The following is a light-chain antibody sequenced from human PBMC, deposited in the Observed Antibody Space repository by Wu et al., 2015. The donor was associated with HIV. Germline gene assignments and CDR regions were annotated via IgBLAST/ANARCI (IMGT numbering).Light chain of an antibody. J-gene: IGKJ4*01. CDR2: AAS. CDR3: QQFNSYPLT. Sequence: DIQMTQSPSSLSASVGDRVTITCRASRGIANYLAWYQQKPGKAPELLIFAASTLQYGVPSRFSGSGSRTEFTLTISSLQPEDFATYYCQQFNSYPLTFGGGTKVEVK. CDR1: RGIANY. V-gene: IGKV1-9*01.